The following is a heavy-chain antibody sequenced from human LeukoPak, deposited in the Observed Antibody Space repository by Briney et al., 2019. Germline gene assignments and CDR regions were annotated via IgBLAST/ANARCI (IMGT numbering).Heavy chain of an antibody. D-gene: IGHD5-18*01. V-gene: IGHV3-33*01. Sequence: GRSLRLSCAASGFTFSSYGMHWVRQAPGKGLEWVAVIWYDGSNKYYADSVKGRFTISRDNSKNTLYLQMNSLRAEDTAVYYCARDVYGGGYSYGSYYYYGMDVWGKGTTVTVSS. J-gene: IGHJ6*04. CDR1: GFTFSSYG. CDR2: IWYDGSNK. CDR3: ARDVYGGGYSYGSYYYYGMDV.